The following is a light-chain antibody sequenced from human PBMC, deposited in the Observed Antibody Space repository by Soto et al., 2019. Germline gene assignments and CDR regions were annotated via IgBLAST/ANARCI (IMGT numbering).Light chain of an antibody. Sequence: DIPMTQSPSSLSASVGDRVTIPCRASQSISSYLNWYQQTPGKAPKLLIYGASSLLTGVPSRFSGRGSGTDFTLTISSLQTEDFATYYCQQTFSTPWTFGRGTKVEIK. CDR2: GAS. J-gene: IGKJ1*01. CDR3: QQTFSTPWT. CDR1: QSISSY. V-gene: IGKV1-39*01.